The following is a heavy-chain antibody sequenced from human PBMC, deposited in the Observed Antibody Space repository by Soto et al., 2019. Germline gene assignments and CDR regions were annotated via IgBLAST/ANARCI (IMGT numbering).Heavy chain of an antibody. J-gene: IGHJ4*02. CDR1: GYTFTSYA. D-gene: IGHD5-12*01. V-gene: IGHV1-3*01. CDR2: INAGNGNT. CDR3: ARDIVATRYYFDY. Sequence: ASVKVSCKASGYTFTSYAIHWGRQAPGQRLEWMGWINAGNGNTKYSQKFQGRVTITRDTSASTAYMELSSLRSEDTAVYYCARDIVATRYYFDYWGQGTLVTVSS.